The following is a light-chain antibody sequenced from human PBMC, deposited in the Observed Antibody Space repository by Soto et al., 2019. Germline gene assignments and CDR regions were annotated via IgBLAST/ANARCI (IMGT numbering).Light chain of an antibody. Sequence: EIVLTQSPATLSLSPGERATLSCRASQSVSSYLAWYQQKPGQAPRLLIYDASNRATGIPARFSGSGSGTDFTLTISSLEPEDFAVYYCQLYGNSSPITFGQGTRLEIK. V-gene: IGKV3-11*01. CDR2: DAS. J-gene: IGKJ5*01. CDR1: QSVSSY. CDR3: QLYGNSSPIT.